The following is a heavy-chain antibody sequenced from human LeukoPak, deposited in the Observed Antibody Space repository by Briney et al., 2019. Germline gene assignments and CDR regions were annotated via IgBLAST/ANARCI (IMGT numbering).Heavy chain of an antibody. CDR3: ARQGRGSYRRDFDY. V-gene: IGHV5-10-1*01. J-gene: IGHJ4*02. D-gene: IGHD1-26*01. CDR2: IDPSDSHI. CDR1: GCSFTSNW. Sequence: GGSLRLSCNGSGCSFTSNWISWVRQMPGKGLEWMGRIDPSDSHINYSPSFQGHVTISVDKSISTAYLQWSSLRASDTAMYYCARQGRGSYRRDFDYWGQGTLVTVSS.